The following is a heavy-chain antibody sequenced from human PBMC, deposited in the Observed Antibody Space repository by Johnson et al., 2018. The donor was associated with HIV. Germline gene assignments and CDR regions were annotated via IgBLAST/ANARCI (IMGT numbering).Heavy chain of an antibody. CDR1: GFTFSTNA. CDR2: ISASGGIT. J-gene: IGHJ3*01. V-gene: IGHV3-23*04. D-gene: IGHD6-13*01. Sequence: VQLVESGGSLLQPGGSLRLSCAASGFTFSTNAMSWVRQAPGKGLEWVSGISASGGITDYADSVTGRFSISRDNSKNTLYLQMNRLRAADTAVYYCARDGESQQLPLGDAFDFGGQGTMVTVSS. CDR3: ARDGESQQLPLGDAFDF.